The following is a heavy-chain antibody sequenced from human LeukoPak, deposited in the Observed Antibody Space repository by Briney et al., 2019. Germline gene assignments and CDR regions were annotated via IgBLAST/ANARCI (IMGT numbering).Heavy chain of an antibody. V-gene: IGHV1-2*02. J-gene: IGHJ6*03. Sequence: ASVKVSCKASGYTFIGYYVHWVRQAPGQGLEWMGWINPYIGGTNYAQKFQGRVTMTRNTSISTAYMELSSLRSEDTAVYYCARGISGYDSAYYYYYMDVWGKGTTVTISS. CDR3: ARGISGYDSAYYYYYMDV. CDR2: INPYIGGT. CDR1: GYTFIGYY. D-gene: IGHD5-12*01.